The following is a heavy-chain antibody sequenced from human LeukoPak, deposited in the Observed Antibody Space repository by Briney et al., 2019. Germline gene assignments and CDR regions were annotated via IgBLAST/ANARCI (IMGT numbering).Heavy chain of an antibody. CDR1: GGSISSGGYT. J-gene: IGHJ4*02. CDR3: ARDGQGSGYYYGY. Sequence: SETLSLTCAVSGGSISSGGYTWSWIRQHPGKGLEWIGYIYYRGSTYYNPSLKSRVTISVDTSKNQFSLKLSSVTAADTAVYYCARDGQGSGYYYGYWGQGTLVTVSS. D-gene: IGHD3-22*01. V-gene: IGHV4-31*11. CDR2: IYYRGST.